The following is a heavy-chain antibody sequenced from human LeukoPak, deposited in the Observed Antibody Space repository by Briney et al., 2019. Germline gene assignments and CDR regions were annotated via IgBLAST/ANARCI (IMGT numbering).Heavy chain of an antibody. CDR2: INSDGTST. CDR1: GFTFTSYW. CDR3: VRGAPFDY. Sequence: GESLRLSCAASGFTFTSYWMHWVRQAPGKGLVWVSRINSDGTSTSYADSVKGRFTISRDNAKNMLYLEMNSLRVDDTSVYYCVRGAPFDYWGQGTLVTVSS. D-gene: IGHD1-26*01. J-gene: IGHJ4*02. V-gene: IGHV3-74*01.